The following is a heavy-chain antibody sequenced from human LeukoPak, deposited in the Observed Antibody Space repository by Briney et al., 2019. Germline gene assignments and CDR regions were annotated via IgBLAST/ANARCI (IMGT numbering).Heavy chain of an antibody. V-gene: IGHV3-33*01. J-gene: IGHJ6*02. D-gene: IGHD4-11*01. CDR3: ARSNTVTSNYYYGMDV. CDR2: IWYDGSKK. CDR1: GFTFRSHG. Sequence: QPGGSLRLSCAASGFTFRSHGMQWVRQALGKGLEWVAVIWYDGSKKYYADSVKGRFTISRDNSKNTLDLQMSSLRAEDTAEYYCARSNTVTSNYYYGMDVWGQGTTVTVSS.